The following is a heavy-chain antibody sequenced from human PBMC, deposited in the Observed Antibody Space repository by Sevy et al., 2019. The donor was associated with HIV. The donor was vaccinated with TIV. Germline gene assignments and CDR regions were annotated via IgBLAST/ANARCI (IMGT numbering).Heavy chain of an antibody. V-gene: IGHV1-2*02. CDR2: INPNSGDT. CDR1: GYTFTGYF. D-gene: IGHD1-7*01. Sequence: RASVKVSCKASGYTFTGYFMHWVRQAPGQGLEWMGWINPNSGDTNYAQKFQDRVTMTRDTSINTAYMELSRLRSDDTALYYCARDMELVNEGTQEFYYWGQGTLVTVSS. J-gene: IGHJ4*02. CDR3: ARDMELVNEGTQEFYY.